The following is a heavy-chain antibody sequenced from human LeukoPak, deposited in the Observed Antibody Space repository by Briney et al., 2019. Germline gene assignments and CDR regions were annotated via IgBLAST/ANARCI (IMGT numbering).Heavy chain of an antibody. J-gene: IGHJ4*02. CDR2: IWYDGNNK. V-gene: IGHV3-33*01. D-gene: IGHD1-26*01. CDR3: STVFILSGGSYQHYFDY. Sequence: GGSLRLSCAASGFTFSSYGMHWVRQAPGKGLEWVAVIWYDGNNKYYADSVKGRFTISRDNSKNTLYLQMNSLKTEDTAVYYCSTVFILSGGSYQHYFDYWGQGTLVTVSS. CDR1: GFTFSSYG.